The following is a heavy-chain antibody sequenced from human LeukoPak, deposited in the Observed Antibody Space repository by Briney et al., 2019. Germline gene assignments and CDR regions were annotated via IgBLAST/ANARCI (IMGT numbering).Heavy chain of an antibody. CDR2: INHSGST. D-gene: IGHD3-22*01. J-gene: IGHJ3*02. CDR1: GGSFSGYY. Sequence: SETLSLTCAVYGGSFSGYYWSWIRQPPGKGLEWIGEINHSGSTNYNPALKSRVTISVDTSKNQFSLKLNSVTAADTAVYYCAKSNGYGLIDIWGQGTMVTVSS. V-gene: IGHV4-34*01. CDR3: AKSNGYGLIDI.